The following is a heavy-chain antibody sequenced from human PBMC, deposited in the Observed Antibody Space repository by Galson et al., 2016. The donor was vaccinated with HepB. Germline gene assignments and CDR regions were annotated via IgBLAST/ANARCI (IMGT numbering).Heavy chain of an antibody. CDR3: ARAVEDAFDI. CDR1: GFTFRNYG. V-gene: IGHV3-48*02. D-gene: IGHD2-2*01. J-gene: IGHJ3*02. CDR2: ISTSSWSI. Sequence: SLRLSCAASGFTFRNYGMNWVRQAPGKGLEWVSYISTSSWSIYYAVSVKGRFTISRDNAKDSLYLQMNSLRDEDTAVYYCARAVEDAFDIWGQGTMVTVSS.